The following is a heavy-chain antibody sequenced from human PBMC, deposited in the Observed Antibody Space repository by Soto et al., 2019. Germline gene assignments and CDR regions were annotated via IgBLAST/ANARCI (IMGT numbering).Heavy chain of an antibody. V-gene: IGHV5-10-1*01. D-gene: IGHD7-27*01. CDR3: ARHPPANWLDY. J-gene: IGHJ4*02. Sequence: GESVKISCKGSGYSFTSYCISWVLQMPGKGLEWMGRIDPSDSYTNYSPSFQGHVTISADKSISTAYLQWSSLKASDTAMYYCARHPPANWLDYWGQGTLVTVSS. CDR2: IDPSDSYT. CDR1: GYSFTSYC.